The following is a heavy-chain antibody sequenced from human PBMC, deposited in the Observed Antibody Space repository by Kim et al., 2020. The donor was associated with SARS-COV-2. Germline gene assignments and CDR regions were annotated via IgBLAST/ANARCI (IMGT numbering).Heavy chain of an antibody. Sequence: TYYNPSLNSRVTISVDTSKNQFSLKLSSVTAADTAVYYCARVVGATAFDYWGQGTLVTVSS. CDR2: T. D-gene: IGHD1-26*01. CDR3: ARVVGATAFDY. J-gene: IGHJ4*02. V-gene: IGHV4-31*02.